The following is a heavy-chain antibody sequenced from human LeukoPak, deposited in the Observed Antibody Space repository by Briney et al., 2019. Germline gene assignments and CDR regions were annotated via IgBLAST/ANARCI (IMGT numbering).Heavy chain of an antibody. Sequence: PSETLSLTCTVSGGSISSYYWSWIRQPPGKGLEWIGYIYYSGSTNYNPSLKSRVTISVDTSKNQFSLKLGSVTAADTAVYYCARGGGNFFVRPFDPWGQGTLVTVSS. V-gene: IGHV4-59*01. D-gene: IGHD4-23*01. CDR2: IYYSGST. CDR1: GGSISSYY. CDR3: ARGGGNFFVRPFDP. J-gene: IGHJ5*02.